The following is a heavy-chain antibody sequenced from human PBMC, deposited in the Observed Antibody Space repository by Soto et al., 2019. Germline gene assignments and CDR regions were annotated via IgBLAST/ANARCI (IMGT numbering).Heavy chain of an antibody. D-gene: IGHD5-18*01. CDR1: GFTFSSYA. J-gene: IGHJ6*02. Sequence: GGSLRLSCAASGFTFSSYAMHWVRQAPGKGLEWVAVISYDGSNKYYADSVKGRFTISRDNSKNTLYLQMNSLRAEDTAVYYCARPIKLWYKGGMDVWGQGTTVTVS. V-gene: IGHV3-30-3*01. CDR2: ISYDGSNK. CDR3: ARPIKLWYKGGMDV.